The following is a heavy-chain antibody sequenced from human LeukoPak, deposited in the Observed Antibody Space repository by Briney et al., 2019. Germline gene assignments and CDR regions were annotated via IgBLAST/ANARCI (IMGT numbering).Heavy chain of an antibody. D-gene: IGHD3-10*01. CDR3: ARDSGTTGEVKFDP. CDR2: IYSSGST. V-gene: IGHV4-4*07. J-gene: IGHJ5*02. Sequence: SETLSLTSTVSGGSISSYYWSWIRQPPGKGLEWIGRIYSSGSTTYNPSLKSRVTMSVDTSKNQFSLKVTSVTAADTAVYYCARDSGTTGEVKFDPWGQGTLVTVSS. CDR1: GGSISSYY.